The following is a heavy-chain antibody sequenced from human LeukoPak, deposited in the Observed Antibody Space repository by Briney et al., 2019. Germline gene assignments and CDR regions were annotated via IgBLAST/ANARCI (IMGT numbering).Heavy chain of an antibody. Sequence: GGSLRLSCSASGFTFSTSVMHWVRQTPGKGLEYVSVISSDGSPYYADSVKGRFTISRDNSKNTLSLQMNSLRADDTAVYYCARGGPNPGENYYFDSWGQGTLVTVSS. V-gene: IGHV3-64*04. J-gene: IGHJ4*02. D-gene: IGHD3-10*01. CDR2: ISSDGSP. CDR3: ARGGPNPGENYYFDS. CDR1: GFTFSTSV.